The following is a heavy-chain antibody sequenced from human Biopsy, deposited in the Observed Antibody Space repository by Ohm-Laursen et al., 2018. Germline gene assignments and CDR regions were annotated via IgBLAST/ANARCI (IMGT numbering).Heavy chain of an antibody. CDR1: GGSFSTYY. Sequence: GTLSLTCSVSGGSFSTYYWTWIRQPPGKGLEWIACIDYRGSTNYNPSLKSRVSISIDTSKNQFSLKLSSVTAADTAVYYCARGRLRAVARFDYWGQGTLVTVSS. D-gene: IGHD6-19*01. CDR2: IDYRGST. CDR3: ARGRLRAVARFDY. J-gene: IGHJ4*02. V-gene: IGHV4-59*12.